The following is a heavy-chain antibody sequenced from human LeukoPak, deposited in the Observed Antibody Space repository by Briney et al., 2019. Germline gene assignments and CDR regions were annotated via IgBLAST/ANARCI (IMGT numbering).Heavy chain of an antibody. Sequence: SVKVSCKASGYTFTSYAISWVRQAPGQGLEWMGGIIPIFGTANYAQKFQGRVTITADESTSTAYMELSSLRSEDTAVYYCAAYYYDSSALDYWGQGTLVTVSS. CDR2: IIPIFGTA. D-gene: IGHD3-22*01. CDR3: AAYYYDSSALDY. J-gene: IGHJ4*02. CDR1: GYTFTSYA. V-gene: IGHV1-69*13.